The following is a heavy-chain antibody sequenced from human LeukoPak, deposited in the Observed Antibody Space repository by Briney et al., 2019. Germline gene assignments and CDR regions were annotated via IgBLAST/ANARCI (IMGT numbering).Heavy chain of an antibody. Sequence: ASVKVSCKASGYTFTGYYIHWVRQAPGQGVEWTGRINPNSGGTNYAQKFQGRVTMTRDTSIGTAYMELSSLRSDDTALYYCARDGANKVRGVHYYYMDVWGKGTTVTVSS. CDR2: INPNSGGT. V-gene: IGHV1-2*06. CDR1: GYTFTGYY. CDR3: ARDGANKVRGVHYYYMDV. D-gene: IGHD3-10*01. J-gene: IGHJ6*03.